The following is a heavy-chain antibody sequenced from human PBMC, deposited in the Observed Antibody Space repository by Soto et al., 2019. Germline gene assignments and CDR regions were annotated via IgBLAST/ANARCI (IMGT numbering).Heavy chain of an antibody. D-gene: IGHD2-2*01. CDR3: ARSVSFRYQLLKRGMDV. V-gene: IGHV1-69*13. J-gene: IGHJ6*02. CDR2: IIPIFGTA. Sequence: ASVKVSCKASGGTFSSYAISWVRQAPGQGLEWMGGIIPIFGTANYAQKFQGRVTITADESTSTAYMELSSLRSEDTAVYYCARSVSFRYQLLKRGMDVWGQGTTVTVSS. CDR1: GGTFSSYA.